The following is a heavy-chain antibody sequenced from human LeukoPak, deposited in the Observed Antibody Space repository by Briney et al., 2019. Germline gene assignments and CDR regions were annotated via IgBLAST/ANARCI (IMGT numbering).Heavy chain of an antibody. CDR3: ARDGYCTNGVCYPHGMDV. D-gene: IGHD2-8*01. CDR2: ISSSSSYI. Sequence: GGSLRLSCAASGFTFSSYSMNWVRQAPRKGLEWVSSISSSSSYIYYADSVKGRFTISRDNAKNSLYLQMNSLRAEDTAVYYCARDGYCTNGVCYPHGMDVWGQGTTVTVSS. V-gene: IGHV3-21*01. CDR1: GFTFSSYS. J-gene: IGHJ6*02.